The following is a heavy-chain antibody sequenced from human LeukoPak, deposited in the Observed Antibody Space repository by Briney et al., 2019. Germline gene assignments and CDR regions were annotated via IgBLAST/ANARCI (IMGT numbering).Heavy chain of an antibody. CDR3: ARTTVTQYYFDY. J-gene: IGHJ4*02. CDR1: GGSFSGYY. D-gene: IGHD4-17*01. V-gene: IGHV4-34*01. CDR2: INHSGST. Sequence: SETLSLTCAVYGGSFSGYYWSWVRQPPGKGLEWIGEINHSGSTNYNPSLKSRVTISVDTSKNQFSLKLSSVTAADTAVYYCARTTVTQYYFDYSGQGTLVPVSS.